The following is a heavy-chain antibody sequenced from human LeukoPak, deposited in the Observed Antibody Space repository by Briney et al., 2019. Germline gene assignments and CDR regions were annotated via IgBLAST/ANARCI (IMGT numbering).Heavy chain of an antibody. Sequence: TSQTLSLTCTVSGGSISSGTYYWSWIRQPAGKGLEWIGRIYTSGSTNYNPSLKSRVTMSVDTSKNQFSLKLSSVTAADTAVYYCAREGYSSSWWRSYWFDPWGQGTLVTVSS. D-gene: IGHD6-13*01. CDR1: GGSISSGTYY. J-gene: IGHJ5*02. CDR3: AREGYSSSWWRSYWFDP. V-gene: IGHV4-61*02. CDR2: IYTSGST.